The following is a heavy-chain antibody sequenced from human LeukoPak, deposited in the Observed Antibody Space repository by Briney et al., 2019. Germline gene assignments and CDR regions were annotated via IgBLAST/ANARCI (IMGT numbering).Heavy chain of an antibody. CDR1: GFTFSNYW. CDR3: AAVGSNPPAYYYYYYGMDV. CDR2: IKQDGGEK. V-gene: IGHV3-7*03. D-gene: IGHD4-11*01. Sequence: GGSLRLSCAASGFTFSNYWMSWVRQAPGKGLEWVANIKQDGGEKYYVDSVKGRFTISRDNAMNSLCLQMNSLKAEDTAVYYCAAVGSNPPAYYYYYYGMDVWGQGTTVTVSS. J-gene: IGHJ6*02.